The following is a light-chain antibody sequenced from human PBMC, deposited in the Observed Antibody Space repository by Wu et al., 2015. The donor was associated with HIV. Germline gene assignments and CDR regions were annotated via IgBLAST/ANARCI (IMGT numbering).Light chain of an antibody. V-gene: IGKV3D-20*02. CDR1: QSFNSNY. J-gene: IGKJ2*01. Sequence: EIVLTQSPGTLSLSQGEGATLSCRASQSFNSNYLAWYQQKPGQTPRLLIYDTSNRATGISDRFTGSGSGTDFTLTISRLEPEDFAVYYCQQRRYWPLYTFGQGTKLEIK. CDR2: DTS. CDR3: QQRRYWPLYT.